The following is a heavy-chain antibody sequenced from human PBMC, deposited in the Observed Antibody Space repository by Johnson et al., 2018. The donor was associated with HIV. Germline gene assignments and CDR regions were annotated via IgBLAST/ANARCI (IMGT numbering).Heavy chain of an antibody. J-gene: IGHJ3*02. CDR3: AKDNLAEAFDI. V-gene: IGHV3-11*01. CDR2: ISSSGSTI. D-gene: IGHD1-20*01. CDR1: GFTFSEYY. Sequence: QVQLVESGGGLVRPGGSLRLSCAASGFTFSEYYMSWVRQSPGKGLEWVSYISSSGSTIYYADSVKGRFTISRDNAKNSLYLQMNSLRAEDTALYYCAKDNLAEAFDIWGQGTMVTVSS.